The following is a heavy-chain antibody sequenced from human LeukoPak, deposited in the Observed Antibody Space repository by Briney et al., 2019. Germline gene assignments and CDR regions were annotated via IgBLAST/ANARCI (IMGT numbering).Heavy chain of an antibody. Sequence: GESLKISCKGSGYTFTTYWIGWVRQMPGKGLEWMGIIYPGDSDTRYSPSFQGQVTISADKSINTAYLQWSSLKASDTAIYYCARQLRAMVEFDYWGQGTLVTVSS. CDR1: GYTFTTYW. J-gene: IGHJ4*02. CDR3: ARQLRAMVEFDY. CDR2: IYPGDSDT. D-gene: IGHD5-18*01. V-gene: IGHV5-51*01.